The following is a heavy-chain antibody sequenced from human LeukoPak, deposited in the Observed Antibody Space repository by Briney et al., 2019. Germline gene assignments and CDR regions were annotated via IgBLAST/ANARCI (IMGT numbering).Heavy chain of an antibody. CDR1: GFTFSDYY. CDR3: ARDQTYYDYVWGSYRPVYFDY. J-gene: IGHJ4*02. D-gene: IGHD3-16*02. V-gene: IGHV3-11*01. Sequence: GGSLRLSCAASGFTFSDYYMSWIRQAPGKGLGWVSFISGSGSTIYYADSVKGRFTISRDNAKNSLYLQMNSLRAEDTAVYYCARDQTYYDYVWGSYRPVYFDYWGQGTLVTVSS. CDR2: ISGSGSTI.